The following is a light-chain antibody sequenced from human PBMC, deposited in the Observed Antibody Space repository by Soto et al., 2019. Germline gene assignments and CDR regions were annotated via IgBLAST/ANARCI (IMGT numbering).Light chain of an antibody. CDR2: DAS. CDR1: RGIDSL. Sequence: DIQMTQSPSSVSASVGDRVTITCRASRGIDSLLAWYQQKPGKAPRLLIYDASSLQSGVPSRFSGSGSGTDFTLTSSSLQPEDFATSYCQQTNSFPGAFGPGTKVDLK. J-gene: IGKJ3*01. CDR3: QQTNSFPGA. V-gene: IGKV1D-12*01.